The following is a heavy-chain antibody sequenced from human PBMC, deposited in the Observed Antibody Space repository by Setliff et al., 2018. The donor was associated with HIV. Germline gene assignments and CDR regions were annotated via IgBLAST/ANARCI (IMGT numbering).Heavy chain of an antibody. D-gene: IGHD6-19*01. CDR3: ARDRSPTVAGTFGY. CDR2: ISAENGNT. Sequence: SVKVSCKAYGYSFSSYGLNWVRQAPGQGLEWLGWISAENGNTNYAQKFQGRVIMTTDTSTSTAYMELKSLRSDDTAVYFCARDRSPTVAGTFGYWGQGTLVTVSS. CDR1: GYSFSSYG. J-gene: IGHJ4*02. V-gene: IGHV1-18*01.